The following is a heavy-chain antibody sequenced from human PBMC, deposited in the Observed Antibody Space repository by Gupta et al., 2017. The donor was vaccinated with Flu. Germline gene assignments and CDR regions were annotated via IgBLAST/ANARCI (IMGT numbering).Heavy chain of an antibody. CDR3: AREGTHSGSYAGLGWFNP. CDR2: TYYRSKWYN. J-gene: IGHJ5*02. Sequence: NWIRQSPSGGLEWLGRTYYRSKWYNEYAPSVESRIAFNVDTSNNYFSLHLKSVTPEDTAVYYCAREGTHSGSYAGLGWFNPWDQGTLVTVSS. D-gene: IGHD1-26*01. V-gene: IGHV6-1*01.